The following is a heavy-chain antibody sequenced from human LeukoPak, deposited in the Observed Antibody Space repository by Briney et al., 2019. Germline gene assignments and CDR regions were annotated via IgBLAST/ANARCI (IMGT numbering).Heavy chain of an antibody. V-gene: IGHV3-23*01. CDR2: ISGSGGST. J-gene: IGHJ4*02. CDR3: AKGLYHYFGSGSYTLDY. D-gene: IGHD3-10*01. CDR1: GFTFSSYA. Sequence: PGGSLRLSCAASGFTFSSYAMSWVRQAPGKGLEWVSAISGSGGSTYYADSVKGRFTISRDNSKNTLYLQMTSLRAEDTAVYYCAKGLYHYFGSGSYTLDYWGQGTQVTVSS.